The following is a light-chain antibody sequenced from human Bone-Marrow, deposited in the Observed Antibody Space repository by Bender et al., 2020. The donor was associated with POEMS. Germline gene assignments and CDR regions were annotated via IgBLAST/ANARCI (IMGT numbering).Light chain of an antibody. CDR1: SSDVGDYTA. CDR2: DVT. CDR3: SSYTSSSTWV. J-gene: IGLJ3*02. Sequence: QSALTQPPSASGSPGQSLTISCTGTSSDVGDYTAVSWYQQHPGKAPKLMIYDVTQRPSGVPDRFSGSKSGYTASLTISGLRAEDEADYYCSSYTSSSTWVFGGGTKLTVL. V-gene: IGLV2-8*01.